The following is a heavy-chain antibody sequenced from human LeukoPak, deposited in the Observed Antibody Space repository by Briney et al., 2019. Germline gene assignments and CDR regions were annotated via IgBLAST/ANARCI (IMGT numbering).Heavy chain of an antibody. J-gene: IGHJ4*02. Sequence: PSETLSLTCTVSGGSISRYYWSWIRQPPGKGLEWIGYISYSGGTNYNPSLKSRVTISVDTSKNQFSLKLSSVTAADTAVYYCAREQWLDYWGQGTLVTVSS. CDR3: AREQWLDY. D-gene: IGHD6-19*01. CDR1: GGSISRYY. V-gene: IGHV4-59*12. CDR2: ISYSGGT.